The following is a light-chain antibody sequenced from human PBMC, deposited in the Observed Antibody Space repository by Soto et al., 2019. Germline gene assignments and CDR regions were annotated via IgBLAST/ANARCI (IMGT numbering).Light chain of an antibody. Sequence: DIQITQSPSTLSASVGDRVTITCRASQSIGTWLAWYQQKPGKAPTLLIYKASTLKSGVPSRFSGSGSGTEFTLTISSLQPDDFATYYCQQYNSYITFAQGTKVDIK. J-gene: IGKJ2*01. V-gene: IGKV1-5*03. CDR1: QSIGTW. CDR2: KAS. CDR3: QQYNSYIT.